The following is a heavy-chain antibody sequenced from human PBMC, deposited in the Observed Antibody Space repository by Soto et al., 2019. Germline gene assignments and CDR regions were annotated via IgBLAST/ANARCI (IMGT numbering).Heavy chain of an antibody. Sequence: EVQLVESGGDLVQPGGSLRLSCAASGFAVSSNYMTWVRQAPGKGLEWVSVIHSGGDTHYADSVRGRFTISRDNSKNTLYHQMNRLRAEDTAVDYCERSRTGTTYGGMDVWGQGTTVTVSS. V-gene: IGHV3-66*01. CDR1: GFAVSSNY. CDR3: ERSRTGTTYGGMDV. J-gene: IGHJ6*02. D-gene: IGHD1-7*01. CDR2: IHSGGDT.